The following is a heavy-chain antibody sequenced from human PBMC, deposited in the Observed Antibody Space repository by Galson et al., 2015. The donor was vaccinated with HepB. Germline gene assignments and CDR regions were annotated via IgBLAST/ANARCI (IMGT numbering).Heavy chain of an antibody. CDR2: LTASGGST. CDR3: AEHSYGYLVEAPDY. D-gene: IGHD5-18*01. J-gene: IGHJ4*02. V-gene: IGHV3-23*01. CDR1: RFSFSTYA. Sequence: SLRLSCAASRFSFSTYAMSWVRQAPGKGLEWVSGLTASGGSTYYIDSVKGRFTISRDNSKNTLYLQMNSLSAEDTAVYYCAEHSYGYLVEAPDYWGQGTLVTVSS.